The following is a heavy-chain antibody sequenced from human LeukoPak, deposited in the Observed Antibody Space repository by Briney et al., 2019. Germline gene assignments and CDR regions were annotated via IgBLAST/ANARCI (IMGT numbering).Heavy chain of an antibody. Sequence: PGGSLRLSCAASGFTFSSYWMNWVRQAPGKGLEWVSAISGSGGSTYYADSVKGRFTISRDNSKNTLYLQMNSLRAEDTAVYYCAKDGLAATVYWGQGTLVTVSS. J-gene: IGHJ4*02. CDR3: AKDGLAATVY. CDR2: ISGSGGST. D-gene: IGHD2-15*01. CDR1: GFTFSSYW. V-gene: IGHV3-23*01.